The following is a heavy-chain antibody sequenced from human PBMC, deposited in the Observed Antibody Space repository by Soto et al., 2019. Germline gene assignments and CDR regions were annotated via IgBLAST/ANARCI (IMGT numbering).Heavy chain of an antibody. J-gene: IGHJ3*02. V-gene: IGHV3-74*01. CDR3: ASLPGALNYYDNSGYDAFDI. CDR1: GFTFSSYW. Sequence: GGSLRLSCAASGFTFSSYWMHWVRQAPGKGLVWVSRINSDGSSTCYAESVKGRFTISRDNAKNTLYLQMNSLRAEDTAVYYCASLPGALNYYDNSGYDAFDIWGQGTMVTVSS. CDR2: INSDGSST. D-gene: IGHD3-22*01.